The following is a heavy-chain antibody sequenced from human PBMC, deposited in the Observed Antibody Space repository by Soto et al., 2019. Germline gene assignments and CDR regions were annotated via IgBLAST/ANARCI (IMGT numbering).Heavy chain of an antibody. CDR1: CGSISSYY. Sequence: PFETLSLTCTVSCGSISSYYWSCIRQPPGKGLEWVVYIYYSGSTNYNTSLKSRVTISVDTSKNPFSLKLSYVTAAGTAVYDCEADYDSSGYFDDWGQGTMVTLSS. D-gene: IGHD3-22*01. CDR3: EADYDSSGYFDD. V-gene: IGHV4-59*01. CDR2: IYYSGST. J-gene: IGHJ4*02.